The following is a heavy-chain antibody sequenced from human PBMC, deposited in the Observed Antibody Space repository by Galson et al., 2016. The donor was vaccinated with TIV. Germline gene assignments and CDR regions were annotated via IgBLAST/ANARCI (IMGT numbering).Heavy chain of an antibody. V-gene: IGHV5-51*03. Sequence: QSGAEVTQSGESLKISCKASGYSFTTHWIGWVRQMPGKGLEWMGIIYPGDSDTRYSPSFQGQVTISADKSISTAYLQWSALRASDTSMYYCARSPADPQYSYYYIDVGGKGPTVTVSS. CDR3: ARSPADPQYSYYYIDV. CDR2: IYPGDSDT. J-gene: IGHJ6*03. CDR1: GYSFTTHW.